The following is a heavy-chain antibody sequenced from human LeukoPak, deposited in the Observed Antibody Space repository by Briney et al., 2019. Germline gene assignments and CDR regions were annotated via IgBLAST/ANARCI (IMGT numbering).Heavy chain of an antibody. CDR1: GYSFTNNW. CDR3: ARGESITIFGMVSGGYFDY. CDR2: VYPGDSET. V-gene: IGHV5-51*01. Sequence: GESLKISCKASGYSFTNNWIGWVRQVPGKGLEWMGIVYPGDSETKYSPSFQGQVTISADKSISAAYLQWSSLKASDTAMYYCARGESITIFGMVSGGYFDYWGQGTLVTVSS. J-gene: IGHJ4*02. D-gene: IGHD3-3*01.